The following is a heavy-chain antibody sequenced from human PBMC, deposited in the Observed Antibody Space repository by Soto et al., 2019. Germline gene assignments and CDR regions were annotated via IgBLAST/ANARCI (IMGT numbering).Heavy chain of an antibody. CDR1: GGTFSSYA. CDR2: IIPIFGTA. D-gene: IGHD3-9*01. V-gene: IGHV1-69*13. CDR3: ARGSQYFDILTGSWDYYYGMDV. J-gene: IGHJ6*02. Sequence: GASVKVSCKASGGTFSSYAISWVRQAPGQGLEWMGRIIPIFGTANYAQKFQGRVTITADESTSTAYMELSSLRSEDTAVYYCARGSQYFDILTGSWDYYYGMDVWGQGTTVTVSS.